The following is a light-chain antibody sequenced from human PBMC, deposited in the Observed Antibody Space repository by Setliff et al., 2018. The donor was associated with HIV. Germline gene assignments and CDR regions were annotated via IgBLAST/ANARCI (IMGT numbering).Light chain of an antibody. CDR3: SSYVSSNNNYV. V-gene: IGLV2-14*03. Sequence: QSALAQPASVSGSPGQSITISCTGTSSDVGGYNYVSWYQQHPGKAPKLMIFDVSNRPSGVSNRFSGSKSGNTASLTISGLQAEDEADYYCSSYVSSNNNYVFGTGTKVTVL. CDR1: SSDVGGYNY. CDR2: DVS. J-gene: IGLJ1*01.